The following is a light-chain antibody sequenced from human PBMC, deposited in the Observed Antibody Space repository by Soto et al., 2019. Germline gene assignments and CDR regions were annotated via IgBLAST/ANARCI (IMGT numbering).Light chain of an antibody. J-gene: IGLJ2*01. CDR1: KLGDKY. CDR2: QDS. Sequence: SYELPQPPSGSVSPGQTASITCSGDKLGDKYACWYQQKPGQSPVLVIYQDSKRPSGIPERFSGSNSGNTATLTISGTQAMDEADYYCQAWDSSHVVFGGGTQLTVL. CDR3: QAWDSSHVV. V-gene: IGLV3-1*01.